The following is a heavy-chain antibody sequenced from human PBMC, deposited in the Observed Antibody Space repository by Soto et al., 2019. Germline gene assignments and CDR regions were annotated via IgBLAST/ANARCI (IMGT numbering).Heavy chain of an antibody. CDR3: ARGGNYDFWSGRNYYYYYMDV. Sequence: SETLSLTCAVYGGSFSGYYWSWIRQPPGKGLEWIGEINHSGTTNYNPSLKSRVTISADTSKNQFSLKVSSVTAADTAVYYCARGGNYDFWSGRNYYYYYMDVWGKGITVTVSS. V-gene: IGHV4-34*01. CDR1: GGSFSGYY. CDR2: INHSGTT. J-gene: IGHJ6*03. D-gene: IGHD3-3*01.